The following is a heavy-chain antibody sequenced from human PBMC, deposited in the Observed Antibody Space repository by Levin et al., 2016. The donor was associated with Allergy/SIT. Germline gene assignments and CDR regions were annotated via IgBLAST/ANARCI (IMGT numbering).Heavy chain of an antibody. CDR3: VSLGYTGDDY. Sequence: SETLSLTCAVSAGSISNSNWWSWVRQPPGKGLEWIGEIYHSGTTNYNPSLKGRVTMSVDKSKNQFSLNLTSVTAADTALYYCVSLGYTGDDYWGQGTLVTVSS. CDR2: IYHSGTT. V-gene: IGHV4-4*02. D-gene: IGHD6-13*01. CDR1: AGSISNSNW. J-gene: IGHJ4*02.